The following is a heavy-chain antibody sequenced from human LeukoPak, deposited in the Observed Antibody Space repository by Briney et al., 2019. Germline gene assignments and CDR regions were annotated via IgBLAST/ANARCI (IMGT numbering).Heavy chain of an antibody. V-gene: IGHV3-33*01. J-gene: IGHJ6*02. CDR3: ARDGMLWFGEGGLDV. D-gene: IGHD3-10*01. Sequence: GRSLRLSCAASGFTFSSYGLHWVLQAPGKGLEWVAVIWYDGSNKYYADSVKGRFTISRDNSKNTLYLQMNSLRAEDTAVYYCARDGMLWFGEGGLDVWGQGTTVTVSS. CDR1: GFTFSSYG. CDR2: IWYDGSNK.